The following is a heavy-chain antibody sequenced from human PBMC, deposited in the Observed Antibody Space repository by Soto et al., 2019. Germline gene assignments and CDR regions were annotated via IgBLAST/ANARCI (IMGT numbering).Heavy chain of an antibody. D-gene: IGHD1-26*01. V-gene: IGHV4-61*08. CDR3: ARLGGSYAVPHFDY. J-gene: IGHJ4*02. CDR1: GVSISSGDYY. CDR2: IYYSGTTT. Sequence: PSETLSLTCTVSGVSISSGDYYWTWIRQPPGKGLERMGYIYYSGTTTNYNPSLKSRVTLSVDTSKNQFSLKLSSVTAADTAVYYCARLGGSYAVPHFDYWGQGTLVTVSS.